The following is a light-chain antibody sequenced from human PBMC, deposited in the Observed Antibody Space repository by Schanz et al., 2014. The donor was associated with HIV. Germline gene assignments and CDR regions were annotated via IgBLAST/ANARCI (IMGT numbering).Light chain of an antibody. J-gene: IGLJ7*01. CDR3: ATWDDSLKGAV. CDR1: SSDVGGYNY. CDR2: DVS. V-gene: IGLV2-14*01. Sequence: QSALTQPASVSGSPGQSITISCTGTSSDVGGYNYVSWYQQHPGKAPKLMIYDVSNRPSGVSNRFSGSKSGNTASLTISGLQAEDEADYYCATWDDSLKGAVFGGGTQLTVL.